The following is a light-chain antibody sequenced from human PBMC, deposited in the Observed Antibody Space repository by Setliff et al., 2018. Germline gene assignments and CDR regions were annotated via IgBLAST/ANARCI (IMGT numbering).Light chain of an antibody. J-gene: IGLJ1*01. Sequence: QSVLTQPPSVSGSPGQSVTISCTGTYSDIGGHDRVSWYQQPPGAAPELIIYEVFHRPSGVPVRFSGSKSGTTASLTISGLQAEDEADYFCGSFSSTTTFYVFGPGTKVTVL. CDR3: GSFSSTTTFYV. CDR2: EVF. CDR1: YSDIGGHDR. V-gene: IGLV2-18*02.